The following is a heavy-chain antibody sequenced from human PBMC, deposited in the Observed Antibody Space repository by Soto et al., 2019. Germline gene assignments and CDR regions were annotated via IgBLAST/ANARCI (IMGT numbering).Heavy chain of an antibody. CDR1: GYTFTSYS. V-gene: IGHV1-18*01. J-gene: IGHJ4*02. Sequence: QVQLVQSGAEVKKPGASVKVSCKASGYTFTSYSISWVRQAPGQGLEWMGWISAYNGNTYHARKLQGRVTMTTDTSXXXAYXXXRSLRSDDTAVYYCARDVGYGLIDYWGQGTLVTVSS. CDR3: ARDVGYGLIDY. D-gene: IGHD5-18*01. CDR2: ISAYNGNT.